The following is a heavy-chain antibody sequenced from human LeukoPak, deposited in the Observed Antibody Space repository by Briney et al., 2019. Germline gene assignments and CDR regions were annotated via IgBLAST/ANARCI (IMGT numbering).Heavy chain of an antibody. D-gene: IGHD1-1*01. Sequence: SETLSLTCTVSGASISSYFWSWVRQPAGQGLEWIGRVYRSGITNYNPSLKSRVTLSMDTSKNQFSLRLTSVTAADTAVYFCATLGGFNSRARGRYFDYWGHGILVTVSS. CDR1: GASISSYF. CDR2: VYRSGIT. CDR3: ATLGGFNSRARGRYFDY. V-gene: IGHV4-4*07. J-gene: IGHJ4*01.